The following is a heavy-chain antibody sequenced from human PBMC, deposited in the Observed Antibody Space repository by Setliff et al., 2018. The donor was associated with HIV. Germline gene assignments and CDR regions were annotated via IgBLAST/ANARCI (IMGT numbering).Heavy chain of an antibody. J-gene: IGHJ4*02. CDR3: AHGRTGIAPPDFDY. Sequence: KSGPTLVNPTQTLTLTCTFSGFSFTPRGAGVGWIRQPPGRALEWLALIYWNGDERYSASLQGRLSIAKDTSRNQVVLTLTNMSPDDTATYFCAHGRTGIAPPDFDYWGPGSLVTVSS. CDR2: IYWNGDE. CDR1: GFSFTPRGAG. V-gene: IGHV2-5*01. D-gene: IGHD7-27*01.